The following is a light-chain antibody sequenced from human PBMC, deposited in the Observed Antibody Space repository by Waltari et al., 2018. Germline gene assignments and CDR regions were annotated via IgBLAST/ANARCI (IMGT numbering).Light chain of an antibody. V-gene: IGKV3-11*01. J-gene: IGKJ1*01. CDR2: DAS. CDR3: QQRSNWSWT. CDR1: QSVSSY. Sequence: EIVLNQSPATLALSPGERATLSCRASQSVSSYLAWYQQKPGQAHRLLIYDASNRATGIPARFSGSGSGTDFTLTISSLEPEDFAVYYCQQRSNWSWTFGQGTKVEIK.